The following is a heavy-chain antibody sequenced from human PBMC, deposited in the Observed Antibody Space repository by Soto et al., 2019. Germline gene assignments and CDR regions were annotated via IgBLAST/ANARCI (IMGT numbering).Heavy chain of an antibody. CDR1: GYTFTSYG. Sequence: ASVKVSCKASGYTFTSYGISWVRQAPVQGLEWRGWISASNGNTNYAQKLQGRVTMTTDTSTSSAYMELRSLRSDDTAVYYCARGVRVLVVITRKGVDLFDPWG. CDR2: ISASNGNT. V-gene: IGHV1-18*01. CDR3: ARGVRVLVVITRKGVDLFDP. J-gene: IGHJ5*02. D-gene: IGHD3-22*01.